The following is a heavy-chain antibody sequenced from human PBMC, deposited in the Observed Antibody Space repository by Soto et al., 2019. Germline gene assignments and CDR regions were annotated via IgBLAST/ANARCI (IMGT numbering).Heavy chain of an antibody. J-gene: IGHJ4*02. V-gene: IGHV4-34*01. Sequence: SETLSLTCTVSGGSISSYYCSWIRQPPGKGLEWIGEINHSGSTNYNPSLKSRVTISVDTSKNQFSLKLTSVTAADTAVYYCARDKITGLFDYWGQGTLVTVSS. CDR1: GGSISSYY. CDR3: ARDKITGLFDY. D-gene: IGHD2-8*02. CDR2: INHSGST.